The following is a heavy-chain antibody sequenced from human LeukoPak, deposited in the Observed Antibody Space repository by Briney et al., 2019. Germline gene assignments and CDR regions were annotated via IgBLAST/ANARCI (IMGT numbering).Heavy chain of an antibody. Sequence: GGSLRLSCAASGFTFSNFAMHWVRQAPGKGLEWVAVIWYDGSNKYYADSVKGRFTISRDNSKNTLYLQMNSLRAEDTAVYYCARDGNYDFWSGYFFPYYFDYWGQGTLVTVSS. CDR3: ARDGNYDFWSGYFFPYYFDY. J-gene: IGHJ4*02. CDR2: IWYDGSNK. CDR1: GFTFSNFA. D-gene: IGHD3-3*01. V-gene: IGHV3-33*08.